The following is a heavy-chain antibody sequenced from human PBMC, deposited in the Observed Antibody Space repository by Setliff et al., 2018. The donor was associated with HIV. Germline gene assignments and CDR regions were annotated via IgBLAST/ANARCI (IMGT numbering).Heavy chain of an antibody. J-gene: IGHJ4*02. CDR1: GGSISNFY. CDR3: ARVRLTMIMMVDYFDQ. V-gene: IGHV4-4*07. Sequence: SETLSLTCSVSGGSISNFYWSWIRQPPGKGLEWVGHIYSTGDTNYNPPLKSRVTLSADTSKNQLSLGLTSVTAADTAVYYCARVRLTMIMMVDYFDQWGQGTLVTVSS. D-gene: IGHD3-22*01. CDR2: IYSTGDT.